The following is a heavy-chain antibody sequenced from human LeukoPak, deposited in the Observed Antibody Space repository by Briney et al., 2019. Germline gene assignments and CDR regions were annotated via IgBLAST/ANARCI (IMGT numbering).Heavy chain of an antibody. Sequence: EGSLRLSCVASGFSLGDHGMSWVRQAPGKGLEWISYSKSEGTTTSYADSVKGRFTISRDNAKNTLFLQINSLRAEDTAVYYCAREILAPGKTHDYWGQGTLVTVSS. V-gene: IGHV3-48*04. CDR1: GFSLGDHG. CDR2: SKSEGTTT. J-gene: IGHJ4*02. CDR3: AREILAPGKTHDY.